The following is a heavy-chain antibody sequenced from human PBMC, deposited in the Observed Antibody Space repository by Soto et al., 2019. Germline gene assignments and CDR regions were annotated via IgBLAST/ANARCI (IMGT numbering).Heavy chain of an antibody. J-gene: IGHJ4*02. D-gene: IGHD2-8*02. V-gene: IGHV4-34*01. CDR3: ARDKITGLFDY. CDR2: INHSGST. CDR1: GGSFSGYY. Sequence: QVQLQQWGAGLLKPSETLSLTCAVCGGSFSGYYWTWIRKPPGTGLAWIGEINHSGSTNYNPSLKSRVTISLDTSQNQFSLKMTSVTAAYTAVYYCARDKITGLFDYWGQGTLVTVSS.